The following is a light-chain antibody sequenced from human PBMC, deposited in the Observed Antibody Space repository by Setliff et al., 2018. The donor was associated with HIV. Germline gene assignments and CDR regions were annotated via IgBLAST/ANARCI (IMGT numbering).Light chain of an antibody. V-gene: IGLV1-44*01. CDR3: AAWDDSLNGYV. J-gene: IGLJ1*01. Sequence: QSVLTQPPSASGTPGQRVTISCSGSFSHIGRNTINWYQQLPGTAPKLLIYSNYQRPSGVPDRFSVSKSGTSASLAISGLQSEDESDYYCAAWDDSLNGYVFGTGTKV. CDR2: SNY. CDR1: FSHIGRNT.